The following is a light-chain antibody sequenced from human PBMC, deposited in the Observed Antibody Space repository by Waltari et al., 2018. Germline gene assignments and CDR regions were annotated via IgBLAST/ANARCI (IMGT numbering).Light chain of an antibody. Sequence: QSALTQPASVSGSPGQSITISCTGTSSDVGSYNLVSWYQPHPGKAPKLRIYEGSKRSSVVSNRFSGSKSGNTASLTISGLRAEDEADYYCCSYAGNVVFGGGTKLTVL. V-gene: IGLV2-23*01. J-gene: IGLJ2*01. CDR2: EGS. CDR1: SSDVGSYNL. CDR3: CSYAGNVV.